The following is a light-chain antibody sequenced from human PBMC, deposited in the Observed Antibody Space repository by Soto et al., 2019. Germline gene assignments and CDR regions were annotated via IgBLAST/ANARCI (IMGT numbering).Light chain of an antibody. V-gene: IGLV2-8*01. Sequence: AVTQLPSASGSPGQSLTISCTGTSSGVGGYNYVSWNQQHPGKAPRFMIYEVSERPSGVHDRFSGAKSGSTSSLTVSGLQAKDEADYYCSSYAGSMRYGFGKGTKFTAL. CDR2: EVS. J-gene: IGLJ1*01. CDR3: SSYAGSMRYG. CDR1: SSGVGGYNY.